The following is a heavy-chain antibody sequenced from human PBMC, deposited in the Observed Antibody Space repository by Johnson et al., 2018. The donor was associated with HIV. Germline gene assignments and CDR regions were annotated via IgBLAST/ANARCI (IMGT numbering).Heavy chain of an antibody. CDR1: GFTVSSNY. V-gene: IGHV3-20*04. D-gene: IGHD5-24*01. J-gene: IGHJ3*02. CDR2: INWHGGST. Sequence: VQLVESGGGLVQPGGSLRLSCAASGFTVSSNYMSWVRQAPGKGLEWVSGINWHGGSTGYADSVKGRFTISRDNTKNSVYLQMNSLRAEDTALYYCARYGYRPEAAFDIWGQGTMVTVSS. CDR3: ARYGYRPEAAFDI.